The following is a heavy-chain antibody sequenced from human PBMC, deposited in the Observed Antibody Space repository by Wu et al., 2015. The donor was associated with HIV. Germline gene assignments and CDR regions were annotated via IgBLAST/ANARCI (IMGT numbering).Heavy chain of an antibody. J-gene: IGHJ6*02. CDR2: INPLFGTT. V-gene: IGHV1-69*05. Sequence: QAQLVQSGAEVKKLGSSVKVTCKASGAGFTSYAVSWVRQAPGQGLEWMGGINPLFGTTKHGQKFQDRVRFTTDESKTTVYMELSSLRSEDTAVYYCGRNTDSVATSLYSLGVWGQGTTVTVSS. CDR1: GAGFTSYA. CDR3: GRNTDSVATSLYSLGV. D-gene: IGHD5-12*01.